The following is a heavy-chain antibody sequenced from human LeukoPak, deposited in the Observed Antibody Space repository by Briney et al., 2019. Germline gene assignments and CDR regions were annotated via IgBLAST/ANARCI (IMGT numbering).Heavy chain of an antibody. J-gene: IGHJ4*02. CDR3: AKDPSPIAAATKSGY. CDR1: GFTFSSYA. D-gene: IGHD6-13*01. Sequence: PGGSLRLSCAASGFTFSSYAMHWVRQAPGKGLEWVAVISYDGSNKYYADSVKGRFTISRDNSKNTLYLQMNSLRAEDTAVYYCAKDPSPIAAATKSGYWGQGTLVTVSS. CDR2: ISYDGSNK. V-gene: IGHV3-30-3*01.